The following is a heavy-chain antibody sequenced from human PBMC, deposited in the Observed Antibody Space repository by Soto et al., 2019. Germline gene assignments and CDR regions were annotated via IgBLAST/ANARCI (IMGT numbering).Heavy chain of an antibody. CDR1: GGSISSSSYY. CDR3: ARWRDYSSGPSYLDY. D-gene: IGHD6-19*01. Sequence: SETLSLTCTVSGGSISSSSYYWGWIRQPPGKGLEWIGSIYYSGSTYYNPSLKSRVTISVDTSKNQFSLKLSSVTAADTAVYYCARWRDYSSGPSYLDYWGQGTLVTVSS. J-gene: IGHJ4*02. CDR2: IYYSGST. V-gene: IGHV4-39*01.